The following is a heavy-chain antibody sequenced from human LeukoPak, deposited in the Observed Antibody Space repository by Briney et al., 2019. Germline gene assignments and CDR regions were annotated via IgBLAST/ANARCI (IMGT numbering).Heavy chain of an antibody. D-gene: IGHD2-2*01. Sequence: SVKVSCKASGFTFTSSAVQWVRQARGQRLEWIGWIVVGSGNTNYAQKFQERVTITRDMSTGTAYMELSSLGSEDTAVYYCAADPCSSTSCYYYYAMDVWGQGTTVTVSS. V-gene: IGHV1-58*01. CDR1: GFTFTSSA. CDR2: IVVGSGNT. J-gene: IGHJ6*02. CDR3: AADPCSSTSCYYYYAMDV.